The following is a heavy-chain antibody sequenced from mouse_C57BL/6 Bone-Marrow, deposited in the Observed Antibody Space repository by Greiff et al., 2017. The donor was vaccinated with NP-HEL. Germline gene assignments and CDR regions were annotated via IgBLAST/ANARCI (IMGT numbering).Heavy chain of an antibody. J-gene: IGHJ4*01. V-gene: IGHV1-69*01. CDR3: AIRIIYYMDY. CDR1: GYTFTSYW. D-gene: IGHD2-1*01. Sequence: QVQLQQPGAELVMPGASVKLSCKASGYTFTSYWMHWVKQRPGQGLEWIGEIDPSDSYTNYNQKFKGKSTLTVDKSSSTAYMQLSSLTSEDSAVYYCAIRIIYYMDYWGQGTSVTVSS. CDR2: IDPSDSYT.